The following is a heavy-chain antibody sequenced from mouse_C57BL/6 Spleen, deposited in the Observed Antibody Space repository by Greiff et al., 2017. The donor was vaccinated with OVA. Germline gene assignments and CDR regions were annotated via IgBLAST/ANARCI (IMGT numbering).Heavy chain of an antibody. J-gene: IGHJ2*01. CDR2: IHPNSGST. CDR3: AKGEDYGSSYVN. CDR1: GYTFTSYW. Sequence: QVQLQQPGAELVKPGASVTLSCKASGYTFTSYWMHWVKQRPGQGLEWIGMIHPNSGSTNYNEKFKSKATLTVDKSSSTAYMQLSSLTSEDSAVYYCAKGEDYGSSYVNWGQGTTLTVSS. D-gene: IGHD1-1*01. V-gene: IGHV1-64*01.